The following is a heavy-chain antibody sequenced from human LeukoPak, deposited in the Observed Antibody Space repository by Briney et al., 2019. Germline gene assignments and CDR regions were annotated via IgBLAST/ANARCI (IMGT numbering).Heavy chain of an antibody. J-gene: IGHJ6*03. V-gene: IGHV3-30*04. CDR3: GRGPQTKGRYCSGGSCYATYYYYYMDV. Sequence: PGGSLRLSCAASGFTFSSYVMHWVRKAPGKGLEWVAIISYDGSNEYYADSVKGRFTISRDNSKNTLYLQMNSLRAADKAVYYFGRGPQTKGRYCSGGSCYATYYYYYMDVWGKGTPVTVSS. D-gene: IGHD2-15*01. CDR1: GFTFSSYV. CDR2: ISYDGSNE.